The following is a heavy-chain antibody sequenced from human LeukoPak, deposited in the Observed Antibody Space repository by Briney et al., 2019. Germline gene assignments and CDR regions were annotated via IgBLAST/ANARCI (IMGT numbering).Heavy chain of an antibody. J-gene: IGHJ3*02. CDR3: ARGVDASDI. V-gene: IGHV3-21*01. Sequence: PGGSLRLSCAASGFAFSTFTMNWGRQAPGKGLEWVSSISSSSSHIYYADSLKGRFTISRDSAKNSLFLQMNSLRAEDAAVYYCARGVDASDIWGQATMVTVSS. CDR2: ISSSSSHI. CDR1: GFAFSTFT.